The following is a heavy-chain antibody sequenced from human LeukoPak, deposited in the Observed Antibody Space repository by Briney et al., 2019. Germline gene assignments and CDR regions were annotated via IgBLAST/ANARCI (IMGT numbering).Heavy chain of an antibody. D-gene: IGHD1-26*01. CDR3: ARGLVGAMAFDI. V-gene: IGHV1-2*02. CDR2: INPNNGGT. CDR1: GYTFTGYY. J-gene: IGHJ3*02. Sequence: GASVKVSCKASGYTFTGYYMHWVRQAPGQGLEWMGWINPNNGGTNYAQKFQGRVTMTRDTSISTAYMELSRLRSDDTAVYYCARGLVGAMAFDIWGQGTMVTVSS.